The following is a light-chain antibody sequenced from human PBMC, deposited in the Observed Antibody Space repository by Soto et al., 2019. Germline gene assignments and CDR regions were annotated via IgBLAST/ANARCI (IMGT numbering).Light chain of an antibody. V-gene: IGKV1-9*01. CDR2: AAS. Sequence: DIQLTQSPSFLSASVGDRVTITCRASQGISSYLAWYQQKPGKAPKLLIYAASTLQSGVPSRFSGSGSGTEFTLTVSSLQAEDFATYYCQQLNTSPLTFGGGTKVEIK. J-gene: IGKJ4*01. CDR3: QQLNTSPLT. CDR1: QGISSY.